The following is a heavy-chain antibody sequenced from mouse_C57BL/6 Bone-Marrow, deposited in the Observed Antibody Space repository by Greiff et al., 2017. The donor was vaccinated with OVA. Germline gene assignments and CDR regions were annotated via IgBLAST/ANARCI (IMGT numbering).Heavy chain of an antibody. CDR2: IYPGGGYT. CDR3: ARILLRYYAMDY. Sequence: QVQLKESGAELVRPGTSVKMSCKASGYTFTNYWIGWAKQRPGHGLEWIGDIYPGGGYTNYNEKFKGKATLTADKSSSTAYMQFSSLTSEDSAIYYCARILLRYYAMDYWGQGTSVTVSS. J-gene: IGHJ4*01. V-gene: IGHV1-63*01. D-gene: IGHD1-1*01. CDR1: GYTFTNYW.